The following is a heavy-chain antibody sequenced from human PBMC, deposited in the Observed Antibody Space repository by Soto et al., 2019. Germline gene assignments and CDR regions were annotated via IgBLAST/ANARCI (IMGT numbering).Heavy chain of an antibody. D-gene: IGHD4-17*01. CDR2: IYPSDSTA. CDR3: ARHGFYGDYSSNYFDP. Sequence: GESLKISCKGSGYSFTNYWIAWMRQMPGEGLEYMGIIYPSDSTARYSPSFQGQVTFSVDKSISTAYLQWNSLKASDTAMYYCARHGFYGDYSSNYFDPWGQGTLVTVST. CDR1: GYSFTNYW. J-gene: IGHJ5*02. V-gene: IGHV5-51*01.